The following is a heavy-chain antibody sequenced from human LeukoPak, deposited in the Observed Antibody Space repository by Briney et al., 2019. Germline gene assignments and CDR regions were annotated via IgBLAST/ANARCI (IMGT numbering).Heavy chain of an antibody. CDR3: AKVQYYYDYVWGTFDY. Sequence: GGSLSLSCAASGFTFSSYAMSWVRQAPGKGVEWVSAISGSGGSTYYADSVKGGFTISRDNSKNTLYLRMNSLRAEDTAVYYCAKVQYYYDYVWGTFDYWGQGTLVTVSS. J-gene: IGHJ4*02. CDR2: ISGSGGST. D-gene: IGHD3-16*01. V-gene: IGHV3-23*01. CDR1: GFTFSSYA.